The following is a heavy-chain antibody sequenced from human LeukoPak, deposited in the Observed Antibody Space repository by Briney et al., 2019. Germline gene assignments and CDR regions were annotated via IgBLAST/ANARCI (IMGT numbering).Heavy chain of an antibody. CDR2: INSDGSST. CDR1: GFIFSSYW. Sequence: PGGSLRLSCAASGFIFSSYWMHWVRQAPGKGLVWVSRINSDGSSTSYADSVKGRFTISRDNAKNTLYLQMNSLRVEDTAVYYCARVRGESPRWFDPWGQGTLATVSS. V-gene: IGHV3-74*01. D-gene: IGHD3-10*01. CDR3: ARVRGESPRWFDP. J-gene: IGHJ5*02.